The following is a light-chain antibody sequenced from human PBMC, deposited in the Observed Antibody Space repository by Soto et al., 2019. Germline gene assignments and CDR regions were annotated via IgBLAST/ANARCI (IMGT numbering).Light chain of an antibody. CDR1: SSDVGGYNY. CDR3: SSYTINRTYV. Sequence: PGQSITISCTGTSSDVGGYNYVSWYQQNPGKAPKLMIYEVSNRPSGVSNRFSGSKSGNMASLTISGLQAEDEADYYCSSYTINRTYVFGTGTKVTVL. CDR2: EVS. V-gene: IGLV2-14*01. J-gene: IGLJ1*01.